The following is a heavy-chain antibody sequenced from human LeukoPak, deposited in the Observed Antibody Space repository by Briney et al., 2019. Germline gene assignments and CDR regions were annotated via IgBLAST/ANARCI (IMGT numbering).Heavy chain of an antibody. CDR1: GGSFSGYY. CDR3: AEGRKYYDILTGYYDWYYFDY. V-gene: IGHV4-34*01. D-gene: IGHD3-9*01. Sequence: PSETLSLTCAVYGGSFSGYYWSWIRQPPGKGLEWIGSIYHSGSTYYNPSLKSRVTISVDTSKNQFSLKLSSVTAADTAVYYCAEGRKYYDILTGYYDWYYFDYWGQGTLVTVSS. CDR2: IYHSGST. J-gene: IGHJ4*02.